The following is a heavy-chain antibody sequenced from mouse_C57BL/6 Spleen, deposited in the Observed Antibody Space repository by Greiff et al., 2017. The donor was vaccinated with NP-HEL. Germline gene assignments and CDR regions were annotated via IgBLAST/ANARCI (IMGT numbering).Heavy chain of an antibody. CDR3: ARSGGCDY. D-gene: IGHD3-3*01. CDR2: INPSSGYT. CDR1: GYTFTSYT. Sequence: QVQLKESGAELARPGASVKMSCKASGYTFTSYTMHWVKQRPGQGLEWIGYINPSSGYTKYNQKFKDKATLTADKSSSTAYMQLSSLTSEDSAVYYCARSGGCDYWGQGTTLTVSS. J-gene: IGHJ2*01. V-gene: IGHV1-4*01.